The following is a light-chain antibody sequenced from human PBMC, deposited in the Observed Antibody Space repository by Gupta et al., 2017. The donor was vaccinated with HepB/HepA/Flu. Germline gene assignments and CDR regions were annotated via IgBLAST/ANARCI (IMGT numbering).Light chain of an antibody. CDR2: EVN. V-gene: IGLV2-23*02. Sequence: QSALAQPASVSGSPGQSITISCTGTSSDVGSYDLVSWYQQHPGKAPKLMIYEVNKRPSGVSNDFSGSKSVNTASLTISGRQAEDEATYYCCSYAGSSTLVFGGGTKVTVL. CDR1: SSDVGSYDL. J-gene: IGLJ3*02. CDR3: CSYAGSSTLV.